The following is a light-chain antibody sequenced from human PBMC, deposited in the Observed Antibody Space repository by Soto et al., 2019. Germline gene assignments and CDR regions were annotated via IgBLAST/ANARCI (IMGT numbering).Light chain of an antibody. Sequence: EIVLTQSPATLSLSPGEGATLSCRASQSVSSFLAWYQQRPGQAPRLLIYDASNRATGIPARFSGSGSGTDFTLTIASLEPEDFAVYYCQQSRFWPQKFGQGTKVDIK. V-gene: IGKV3-11*01. CDR2: DAS. J-gene: IGKJ1*01. CDR1: QSVSSF. CDR3: QQSRFWPQK.